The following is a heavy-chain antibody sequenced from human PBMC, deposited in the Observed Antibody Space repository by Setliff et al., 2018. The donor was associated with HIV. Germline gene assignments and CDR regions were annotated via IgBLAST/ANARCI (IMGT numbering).Heavy chain of an antibody. CDR1: GGSISSSGYY. V-gene: IGHV4-31*03. J-gene: IGHJ3*02. Sequence: SETLSLTCTVSGGSISSSGYYWGWIRQPPGKGLEWIGYIYYSGSSYYNPSLKSRVTISVDTSKNQFSVKLSSVTAADTAVYYCARVLNPSDAFDIWGQGTMVTGSS. CDR3: ARVLNPSDAFDI. CDR2: IYYSGSS.